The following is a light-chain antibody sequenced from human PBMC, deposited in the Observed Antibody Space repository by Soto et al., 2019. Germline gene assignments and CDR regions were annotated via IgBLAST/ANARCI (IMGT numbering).Light chain of an antibody. V-gene: IGKV1-5*03. CDR2: KTS. CDR3: QQYNSFPWT. Sequence: DIQMTQSPSTLSAFVGDRVTTTCRASQSIGSWLAWYQQKAGKAPKLLIYKTSSLESGVPSRFSGSGSGTEFTLTISSLQPDDFATYYCQQYNSFPWTFGQGTKVEIK. J-gene: IGKJ1*01. CDR1: QSIGSW.